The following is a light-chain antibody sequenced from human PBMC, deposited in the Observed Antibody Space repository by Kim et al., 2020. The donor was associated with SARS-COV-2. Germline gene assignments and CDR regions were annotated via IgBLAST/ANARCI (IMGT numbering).Light chain of an antibody. CDR2: HAS. Sequence: EIVLTQSPATLSLSPGERATLSCRASQSISSYLAWYQQKPGQAPRLLIYHASNRATGVPARFSGSGSGTDFTLTISSLEPEDFAVYYCHQRSNWPRTFGPGTKVDIK. V-gene: IGKV3-11*01. J-gene: IGKJ3*01. CDR3: HQRSNWPRT. CDR1: QSISSY.